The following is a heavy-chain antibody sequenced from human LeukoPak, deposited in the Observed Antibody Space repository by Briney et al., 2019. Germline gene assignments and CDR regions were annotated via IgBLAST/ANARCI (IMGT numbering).Heavy chain of an antibody. D-gene: IGHD3-10*01. CDR2: AVPGHK. J-gene: IGHJ2*01. CDR1: GGTSTNDA. CDR3: ARDPTFGRPTRDWHFDL. Sequence: ASVKVSCKASGGTSTNDAINWVRQAPGQGLEWMGRAVPGHKTYAPRLKGRLTITADTSTSTAYMELSSLTSEDTAVYYCARDPTFGRPTRDWHFDLWGRGTLVTVSS. V-gene: IGHV1-69*04.